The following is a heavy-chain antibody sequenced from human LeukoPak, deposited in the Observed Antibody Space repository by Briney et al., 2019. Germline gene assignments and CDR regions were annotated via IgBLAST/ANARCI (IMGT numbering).Heavy chain of an antibody. V-gene: IGHV1-46*01. CDR1: GYTFTSHY. J-gene: IGHJ3*02. CDR3: ARVRDGYNDAYDI. CDR2: INPSGSST. D-gene: IGHD5-24*01. Sequence: ASVKVSCKASGYTFTSHYMHWVRQAPGQGLEWMGLINPSGSSTLYAQKFQGRVTMTRDTSTSTVYMELSSLKSEDTAVYYCARVRDGYNDAYDIWGQGTMVTVSS.